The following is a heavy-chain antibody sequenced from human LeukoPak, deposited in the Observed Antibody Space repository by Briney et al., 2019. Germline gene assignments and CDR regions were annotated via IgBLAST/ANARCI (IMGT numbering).Heavy chain of an antibody. Sequence: PGGSLRLSCTASGFTFGDYAMSWFRQAPGKGLEWVGFIRSKAYGGTTEYAASVKGRFTISRDDSKSIAYLQMNSLKTEDTAVYYCSDGYCSGGSCYPFGYWGQGTLVTVSS. J-gene: IGHJ4*02. V-gene: IGHV3-49*03. CDR1: GFTFGDYA. CDR2: IRSKAYGGTT. D-gene: IGHD2-15*01. CDR3: SDGYCSGGSCYPFGY.